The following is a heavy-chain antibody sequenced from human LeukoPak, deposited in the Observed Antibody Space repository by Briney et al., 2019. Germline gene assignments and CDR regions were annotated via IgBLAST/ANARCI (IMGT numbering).Heavy chain of an antibody. J-gene: IGHJ6*02. Sequence: PSETLSLTCAVYGGSFSGYYWSWIRQPPGKGLEWIGEINHSGSTNYNPSLKSRVTISVDTSKNQFSLKLSSVTAADTAVYYCAKAPRIAARNYYYYGMDVWGQGTTVTVSS. V-gene: IGHV4-34*01. CDR1: GGSFSGYY. CDR2: INHSGST. D-gene: IGHD6-6*01. CDR3: AKAPRIAARNYYYYGMDV.